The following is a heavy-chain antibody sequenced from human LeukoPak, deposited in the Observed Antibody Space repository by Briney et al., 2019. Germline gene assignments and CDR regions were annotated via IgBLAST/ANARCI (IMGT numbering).Heavy chain of an antibody. CDR1: GFTFSSYG. Sequence: GGSLRLSCAASGFTFSSYGMHWVRQAPGKGLEWVAFIRYDGSNKYFVDSVKGRFTISRDNSKNALYLQMNSLRAEDTAVYYCAKDDLYYWGQGTLVTVSS. CDR3: AKDDLYY. D-gene: IGHD2-8*01. CDR2: IRYDGSNK. J-gene: IGHJ4*02. V-gene: IGHV3-30*02.